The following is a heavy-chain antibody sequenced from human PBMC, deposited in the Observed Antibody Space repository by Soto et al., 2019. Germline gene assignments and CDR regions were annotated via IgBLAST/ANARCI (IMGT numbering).Heavy chain of an antibody. Sequence: EVQLAESGGGLAQPGGSLRLSCAASGFTLSGYAMDWVRQAPGKGLEYVSGISSNGVGTYYANSVQGRFTISRDNSKNTVYLQMGSLRPEDMAVYYCARRARPAFYYRAVWGKGTTVTVSS. J-gene: IGHJ6*03. CDR1: GFTLSGYA. V-gene: IGHV3-64*01. CDR2: ISSNGVGT. D-gene: IGHD6-6*01. CDR3: ARRARPAFYYRAV.